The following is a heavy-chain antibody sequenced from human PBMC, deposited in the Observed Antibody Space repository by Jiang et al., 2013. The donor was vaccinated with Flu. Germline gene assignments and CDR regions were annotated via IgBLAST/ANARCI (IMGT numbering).Heavy chain of an antibody. V-gene: IGHV4-39*01. CDR3: ARQGGGEVGDAFDI. CDR2: IYYSGST. J-gene: IGHJ3*02. Sequence: PGLVKPSETLSLTCTVSGGSISSSSYYWGWIRQPPGKGLEWIGSIYYSGSTYYNPSLKSRVTISVDTSKNHLSLKLSSVTAADTAVYYCARQGGGEVGDAFDIWGQGTMVTVSS. CDR1: GGSISSSSYY. D-gene: IGHD2-21*01.